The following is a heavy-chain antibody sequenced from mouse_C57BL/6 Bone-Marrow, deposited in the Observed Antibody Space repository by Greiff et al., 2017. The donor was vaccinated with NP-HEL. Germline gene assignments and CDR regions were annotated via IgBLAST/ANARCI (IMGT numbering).Heavy chain of an antibody. D-gene: IGHD2-2*01. J-gene: IGHJ2*01. Sequence: QVQLQQPGAELVKPGASVKLSCKASGYTFTSYWMHWVKQRPGQGLEWIGMIHPNSGSTNYNEKFKSKATLTVDKSSSTAYMQLSSLTSEDSAVYYCAREWVVTTDYFDYWGQGTTLTGSS. CDR3: AREWVVTTDYFDY. CDR1: GYTFTSYW. CDR2: IHPNSGST. V-gene: IGHV1-64*01.